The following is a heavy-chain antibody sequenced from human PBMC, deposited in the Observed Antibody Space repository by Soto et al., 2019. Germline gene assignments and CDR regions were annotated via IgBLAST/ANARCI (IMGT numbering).Heavy chain of an antibody. CDR2: IIPMSGTV. V-gene: IGHV1-69*01. CDR1: GGTFSSYA. J-gene: IGHJ3*02. D-gene: IGHD3-22*01. Sequence: QVQLVQSGAEVKKPESSVKVSCKASGGTFSSYAISWVRQAPGQGLEWMGGIIPMSGTVKYAQKFQGRVTITADESTTTAYMELSSLRYEDTAVYYCNLDSSGTDDVFDIWGQGTVVTVSS. CDR3: NLDSSGTDDVFDI.